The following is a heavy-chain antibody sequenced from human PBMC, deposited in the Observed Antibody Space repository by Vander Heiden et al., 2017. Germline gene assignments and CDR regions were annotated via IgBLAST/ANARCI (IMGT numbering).Heavy chain of an antibody. Sequence: QVQLQESGPGLVKPSQTLSLTCTVSGCSISTGGYYWSWIRHHPGKGVEWIGYIYYSGSAYNSPSLKSRVSISVDTSKNQFSLRLRSVTAADTAVYFCARTNYYDSGGSWYFDYWGQGTLVTVSS. CDR1: GCSISTGGYY. V-gene: IGHV4-31*03. CDR3: ARTNYYDSGGSWYFDY. J-gene: IGHJ4*02. D-gene: IGHD3-22*01. CDR2: IYYSGSA.